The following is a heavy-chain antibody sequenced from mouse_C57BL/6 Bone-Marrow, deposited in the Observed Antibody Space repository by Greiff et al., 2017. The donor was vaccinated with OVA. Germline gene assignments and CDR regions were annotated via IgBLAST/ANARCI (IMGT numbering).Heavy chain of an antibody. CDR2: ISSGGSYT. V-gene: IGHV5-6*01. D-gene: IGHD2-2*01. CDR1: GFTFSSYG. CDR3: ARHYGYDGGVGD. Sequence: EVHLVESGGDLVKPGGSLKLSCAASGFTFSSYGMSWVRQTPNKRLEWVATISSGGSYTYYPDSVKGRFTISRDNAKNPLYLQMSSLKSEDTAMYYCARHYGYDGGVGDWGQGTTLTVSS. J-gene: IGHJ2*01.